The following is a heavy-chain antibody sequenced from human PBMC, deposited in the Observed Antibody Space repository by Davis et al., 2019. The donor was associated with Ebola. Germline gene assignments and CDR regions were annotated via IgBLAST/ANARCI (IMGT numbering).Heavy chain of an antibody. CDR3: ARVGGSYWAVPIGWFDP. D-gene: IGHD1-26*01. Sequence: GESLKISCAASGFTFSCYSMNWVRQAPGKGLEWVPSISSSSSYIYYADSVKGRFTISRDNAKNSLYLQMNSLRAEDTAVYYCARVGGSYWAVPIGWFDPWGQGTLVTVSS. J-gene: IGHJ5*02. CDR1: GFTFSCYS. V-gene: IGHV3-21*01. CDR2: ISSSSSYI.